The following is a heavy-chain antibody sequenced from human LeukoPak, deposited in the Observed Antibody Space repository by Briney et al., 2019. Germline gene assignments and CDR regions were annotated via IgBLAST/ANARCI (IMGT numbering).Heavy chain of an antibody. CDR2: INSDGSST. D-gene: IGHD3-22*01. Sequence: GGSLRLSCAASGFTFSSYWMHWVRQAPGKGLVWVSGINSDGSSTSYADSVKGRFTISRDNAKNTLHLQMNSLRAEDTAVYYCTRYDISGYYWGQGTLVTVSS. CDR1: GFTFSSYW. J-gene: IGHJ4*02. CDR3: TRYDISGYY. V-gene: IGHV3-74*01.